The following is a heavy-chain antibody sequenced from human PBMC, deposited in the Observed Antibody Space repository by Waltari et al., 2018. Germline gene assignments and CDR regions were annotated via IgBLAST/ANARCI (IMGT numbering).Heavy chain of an antibody. D-gene: IGHD6-13*01. CDR3: ARVKATGYSSSYLNAFDI. V-gene: IGHV4-59*11. CDR2: IYYSGST. CDR1: GGSISSHY. Sequence: QVQLQESGPGLVKPSETLSLTCTVSGGSISSHYWSWIRQPPGKGLEWIGYIYYSGSTNYNPSLKSRVTISVDTSKNQFSLKLSSVTAADTAVYYCARVKATGYSSSYLNAFDIWGQGTMVTVSS. J-gene: IGHJ3*02.